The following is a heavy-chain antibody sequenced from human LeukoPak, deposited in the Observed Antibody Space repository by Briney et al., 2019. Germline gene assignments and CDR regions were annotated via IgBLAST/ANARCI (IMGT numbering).Heavy chain of an antibody. CDR3: ARESLGVAGTLDY. Sequence: AGGSLRLSCAASGFTFSSYAMHWVRQAPGKGLEWVAVISYDGSNKYYADSVKGRFTISRDNSKNTLYLQMNSLRAEGTAVYYCARESLGVAGTLDYWGQGTLVTVSS. D-gene: IGHD6-19*01. V-gene: IGHV3-30-3*01. CDR1: GFTFSSYA. J-gene: IGHJ4*02. CDR2: ISYDGSNK.